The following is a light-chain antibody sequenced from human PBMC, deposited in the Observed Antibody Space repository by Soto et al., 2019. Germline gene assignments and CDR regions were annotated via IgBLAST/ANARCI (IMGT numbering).Light chain of an antibody. V-gene: IGKV3-20*01. CDR1: QSVSSSY. Sequence: EIVLTQSPGTLSLSPGDRANLSCRASQSVSSSYLAWYQQKPGQAPRLLIYGASSRATGIPDRFSGSGSGTDFILTISRLEPEDIAVYYCQQYGSSRTFGQGTKVDIK. CDR3: QQYGSSRT. J-gene: IGKJ1*01. CDR2: GAS.